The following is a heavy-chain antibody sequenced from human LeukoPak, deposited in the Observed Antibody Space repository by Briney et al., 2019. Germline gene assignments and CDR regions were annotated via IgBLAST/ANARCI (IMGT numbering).Heavy chain of an antibody. CDR3: ARSLAYRYGMDV. CDR2: IYYSGST. Sequence: PSETLSLTCTVSGGSISSYYWSWIRQPPGKGLEWIGYIYYSGSTNYNPSLKSRVTISVDTSKNQFSLKLSSVTAADTAVYYCARSLAYRYGMDVWGQGTTVTVSS. J-gene: IGHJ6*02. D-gene: IGHD3-16*01. CDR1: GGSISSYY. V-gene: IGHV4-59*01.